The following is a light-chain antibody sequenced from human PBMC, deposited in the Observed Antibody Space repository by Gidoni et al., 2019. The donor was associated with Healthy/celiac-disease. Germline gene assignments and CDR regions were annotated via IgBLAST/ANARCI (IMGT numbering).Light chain of an antibody. CDR3: QQANSFPLT. J-gene: IGKJ4*01. CDR1: QGIISW. CDR2: AAS. V-gene: IGKV1-12*01. Sequence: DIQMTQSPSSVSAPLGDRVTITCRASQGIISWLAWYQQKPGKAPKLLIHAASSLQSGVPSRFSGSGSGTDLTLTIGSRQPEDLATYYCQQANSFPLTFGGGTKVEIK.